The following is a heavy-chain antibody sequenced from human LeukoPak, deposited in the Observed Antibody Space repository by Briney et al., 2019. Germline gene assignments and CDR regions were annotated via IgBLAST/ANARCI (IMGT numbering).Heavy chain of an antibody. CDR1: GFTFSIYG. J-gene: IGHJ3*02. V-gene: IGHV3-30*18. D-gene: IGHD3-22*01. CDR3: AKVCDSSGYPSLCAFDI. CDR2: MANDAKTT. Sequence: GGSLRLSCAASGFTFSIYGMHWVRQAPGKGLEWVAVMANDAKTTYYADSVKGRFTISRDNSKNTLYLQMNSLRAEDTAVYYCAKVCDSSGYPSLCAFDIWGQGTMVTVSS.